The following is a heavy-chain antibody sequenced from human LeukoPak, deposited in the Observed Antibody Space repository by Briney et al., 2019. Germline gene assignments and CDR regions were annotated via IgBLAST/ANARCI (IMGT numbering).Heavy chain of an antibody. V-gene: IGHV1-2*02. CDR3: ARGGEDY. CDR2: INPNSGGT. CDR1: GYAFNGYY. D-gene: IGHD4-17*01. J-gene: IGHJ4*02. Sequence: ASVKVSCKASGYAFNGYYIHWVRQAPGQGLEWMGWINPNSGGTDYAQKFQGRVTMTRDTSISTAYMELSSLRSEDTAVYYCARGGEDYWGQGTLVTVSS.